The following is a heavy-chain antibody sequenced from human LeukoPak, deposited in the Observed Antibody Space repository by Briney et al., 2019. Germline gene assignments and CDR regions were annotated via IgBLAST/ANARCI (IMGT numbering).Heavy chain of an antibody. J-gene: IGHJ4*02. V-gene: IGHV1-69*05. CDR3: ARASNPYSSSWYLFDY. CDR2: IIPIFGTA. Sequence: SVKVSCKASGGTFSSYAISWVRQAPGQGLEWMGGIIPIFGTANCAQKFQGRVTITTDESTSTAYMELSSLRSEDTAVYYCARASNPYSSSWYLFDYWGQGTLVTVSS. D-gene: IGHD6-13*01. CDR1: GGTFSSYA.